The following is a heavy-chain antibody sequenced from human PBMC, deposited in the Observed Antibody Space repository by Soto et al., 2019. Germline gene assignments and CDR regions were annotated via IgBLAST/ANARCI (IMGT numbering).Heavy chain of an antibody. D-gene: IGHD6-19*01. CDR1: GGTFSSYA. Sequence: ASVKVSCKASGGTFSSYAISWVRQAPGQGLEWMGGIIPIFGTANYAQKFQGRVTITADKSTSTAYMELSSLRSEDTAVYYCARDREEQWLASSYYYGMDVWGQGTTVTVSS. V-gene: IGHV1-69*06. CDR3: ARDREEQWLASSYYYGMDV. CDR2: IIPIFGTA. J-gene: IGHJ6*02.